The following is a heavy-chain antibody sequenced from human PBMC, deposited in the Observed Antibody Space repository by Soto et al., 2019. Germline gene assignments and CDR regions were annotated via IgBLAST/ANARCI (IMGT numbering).Heavy chain of an antibody. CDR1: VFTFSSYG. CDR2: IWYDGSNK. Sequence: GWSLRLSCASSVFTFSSYGMHWVRQAPGKGLEWVAVIWYDGSNKYYADSVKGRFTISRDNSKNTLYLQMNSLRAEDTAVYYCARATGSEWELLHYFDYWGQGTLVTVSS. V-gene: IGHV3-33*01. CDR3: ARATGSEWELLHYFDY. J-gene: IGHJ4*02. D-gene: IGHD1-26*01.